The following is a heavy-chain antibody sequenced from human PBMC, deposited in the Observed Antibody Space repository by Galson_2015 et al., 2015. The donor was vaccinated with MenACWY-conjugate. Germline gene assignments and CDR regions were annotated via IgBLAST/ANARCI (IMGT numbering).Heavy chain of an antibody. D-gene: IGHD3-22*01. CDR2: IDLRDNK. Sequence: PALVKPTQTLTLTCTFSGFSLSTYEMCIYWVRQPPGKALEWLVRIDLRDNKYYTTSLKTRLTISKDTSTNQVVLTMTNVDPVDTATYYCARMHIVLDATDAFDIWGQGTMVTVSS. CDR1: GFSLSTYEMC. J-gene: IGHJ3*02. CDR3: ARMHIVLDATDAFDI. V-gene: IGHV2-70*11.